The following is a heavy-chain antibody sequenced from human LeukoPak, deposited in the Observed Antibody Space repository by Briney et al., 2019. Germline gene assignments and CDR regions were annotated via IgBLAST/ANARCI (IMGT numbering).Heavy chain of an antibody. CDR3: ARRSNWFDP. J-gene: IGHJ5*02. Sequence: GGSLRLSCAASGFTFSSYAMSWVRQAPGKGLEWVSSISGNGENKYYADSVKGRFTISRDNSKNTLYVQMNSLRVEDTAVYYCARRSNWFDPWGQGTLVTVSS. CDR1: GFTFSSYA. V-gene: IGHV3-23*01. CDR2: ISGNGENK.